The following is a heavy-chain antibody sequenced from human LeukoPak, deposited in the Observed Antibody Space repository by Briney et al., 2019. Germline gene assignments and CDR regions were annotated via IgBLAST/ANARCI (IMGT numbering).Heavy chain of an antibody. CDR1: GFTFSSYG. V-gene: IGHV3-30*03. J-gene: IGHJ3*02. Sequence: GGSLRLSCAASGFTFSSYGMHWVRQAPGKGLEWVAVISYDGSNKYYADSVKGRFTISRDNSKNTLYLQMNSLRAEDTAVYYCARDGPNYGSGSYHAFDIWGQGTMVTVSS. CDR2: ISYDGSNK. D-gene: IGHD3-10*01. CDR3: ARDGPNYGSGSYHAFDI.